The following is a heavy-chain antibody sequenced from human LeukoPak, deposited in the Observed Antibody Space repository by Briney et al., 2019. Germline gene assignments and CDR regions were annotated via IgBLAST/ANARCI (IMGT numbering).Heavy chain of an antibody. J-gene: IGHJ6*02. CDR3: ARGGSYYYGMDV. V-gene: IGHV4-59*01. CDR1: GGSISSYY. CDR2: IYYSGST. Sequence: PSETLSLTCTVSGGSISSYYWSWIRQPPGKGLEWIGYIYYSGSTNYNPSLKSRVTISVDTSKNQFSLKLGSVTAADTAVYYCARGGSYYYGMDVWGQGTTVTVSS. D-gene: IGHD1-1*01.